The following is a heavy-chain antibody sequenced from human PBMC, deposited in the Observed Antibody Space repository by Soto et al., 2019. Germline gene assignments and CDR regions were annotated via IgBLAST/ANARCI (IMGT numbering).Heavy chain of an antibody. J-gene: IGHJ6*03. D-gene: IGHD6-6*01. V-gene: IGHV1-18*01. CDR2: ISAYNGNT. Sequence: ASVKVSCKASGYTFTSYGISWVRQAPGQGLEWMGWISAYNGNTNYAQKLQGRVTMTTNTSTSTAYMELSSLRSEDTAVYYCASLRWGSSSSLYYMAFWGKGSSVTVSS. CDR1: GYTFTSYG. CDR3: ASLRWGSSSSLYYMAF.